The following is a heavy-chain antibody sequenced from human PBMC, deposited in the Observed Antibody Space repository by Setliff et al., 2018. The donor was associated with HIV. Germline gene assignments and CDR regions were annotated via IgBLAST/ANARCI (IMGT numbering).Heavy chain of an antibody. V-gene: IGHV4-39*01. J-gene: IGHJ5*02. CDR3: ARHHYSNWFDP. D-gene: IGHD2-15*01. CDR1: GGSISSSSYY. CDR2: IYYSGST. Sequence: PSETLSLTCTVSGGSISSSSYYWGWIRQPPGKGLEWIGSIYYSGSTYYNPSLKGRVTISVDTSKNQFSLKLSSVTAADTAVYYCARHHYSNWFDPWGPETLLVTVSS.